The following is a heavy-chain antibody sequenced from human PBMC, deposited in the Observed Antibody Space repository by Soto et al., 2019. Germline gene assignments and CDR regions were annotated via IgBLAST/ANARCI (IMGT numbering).Heavy chain of an antibody. V-gene: IGHV3-30*18. D-gene: IGHD4-17*01. Sequence: GGSLRLSCAASGFTFSSYGMHWVRQAPGKGLEWVAVISYDGSNKYYADSVKGRFTISRDNSKNTLYLQMNSLRAEDTAVYYCAKGVGDPYYFDYWGQGTLVTVSS. CDR1: GFTFSSYG. CDR3: AKGVGDPYYFDY. CDR2: ISYDGSNK. J-gene: IGHJ4*02.